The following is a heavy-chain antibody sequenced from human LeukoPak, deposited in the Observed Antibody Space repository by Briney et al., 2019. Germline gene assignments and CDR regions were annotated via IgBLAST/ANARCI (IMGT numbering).Heavy chain of an antibody. Sequence: ETLSLTCTVSAGSISSSSYYCGSIRQPPGNRLGSIGSIYYSGSTSYNPSLKSRVTISVDTSKSQFSLKLSSVTAADKAVYYCERASPAGDIVVVVAAKGHYGDYSFDYWGQGTLVTVSS. CDR3: ERASPAGDIVVVVAAKGHYGDYSFDY. V-gene: IGHV4-39*07. CDR1: AGSISSSSYY. J-gene: IGHJ4*02. D-gene: IGHD2-15*01. CDR2: IYYSGST.